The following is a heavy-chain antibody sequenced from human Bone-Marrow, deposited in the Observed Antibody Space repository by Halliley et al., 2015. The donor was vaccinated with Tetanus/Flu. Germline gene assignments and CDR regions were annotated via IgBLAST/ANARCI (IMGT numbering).Heavy chain of an antibody. CDR2: SREGRST. Sequence: SREGRSTAYADSVKGRFAISRDSAKDTLYLQMDSLRAEDTAVYFCARAGYYYDSSGYSPGALDVWGQGTMVTVSS. J-gene: IGHJ3*01. CDR3: ARAGYYYDSSGYSPGALDV. D-gene: IGHD3-22*01. V-gene: IGHV3-74*01.